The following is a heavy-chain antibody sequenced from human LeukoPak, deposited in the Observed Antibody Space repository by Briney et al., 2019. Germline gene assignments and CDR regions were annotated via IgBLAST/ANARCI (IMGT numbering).Heavy chain of an antibody. CDR1: GFTFSSYW. CDR2: IKQDGSEK. D-gene: IGHD6-19*01. Sequence: GGSLRLSCAASGFTFSSYWMSWVRQAPGKGLEWVANIKQDGSEKYYVDSVKGRFTISRDNAKNSLYLQMNSLRAEDTAVYYCARRVRRGVAGTFDYWGQGTLVTVSS. CDR3: ARRVRRGVAGTFDY. V-gene: IGHV3-7*01. J-gene: IGHJ4*02.